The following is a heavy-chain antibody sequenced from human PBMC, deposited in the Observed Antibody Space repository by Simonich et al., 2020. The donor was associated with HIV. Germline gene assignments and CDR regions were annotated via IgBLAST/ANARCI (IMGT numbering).Heavy chain of an antibody. CDR3: ASLPIVDLVMVGAAYYFDY. J-gene: IGHJ4*02. V-gene: IGHV1-69*10. D-gene: IGHD3-10*01. CDR1: GGTFNNYT. Sequence: QVQLVQSGAEVKKPGSSVKVSCKASGGTFNNYTINWVRQAPGQGLEWMGGVIPVLGVANYEQKFQGRVTITAHKSTSTGYMELSSLRSEDTAVYYCASLPIVDLVMVGAAYYFDYWGQGTPVTVSS. CDR2: VIPVLGVA.